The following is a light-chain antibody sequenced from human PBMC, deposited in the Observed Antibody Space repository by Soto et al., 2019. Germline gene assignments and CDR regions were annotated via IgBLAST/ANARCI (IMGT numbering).Light chain of an antibody. Sequence: DIVMTQSPDSLAVSLGERATINCKSSQSVLYSSNNKNYLAWYQQKPGQPPKLLIYWASTRESGVPDRFSGSASGTDFTLTINSLQAEDVAVYYCQQYYSNPLTFGGGTKVEIK. CDR1: QSVLYSSNNKNY. CDR3: QQYYSNPLT. CDR2: WAS. J-gene: IGKJ4*01. V-gene: IGKV4-1*01.